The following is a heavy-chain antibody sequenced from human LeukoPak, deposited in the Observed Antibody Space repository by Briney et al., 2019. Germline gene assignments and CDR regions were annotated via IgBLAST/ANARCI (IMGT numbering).Heavy chain of an antibody. CDR1: GFTFTGYC. V-gene: IGHV1-2*02. CDR2: VNPNSGGT. D-gene: IGHD4-23*01. CDR3: ARDSYGGNWSLGY. Sequence: ASVKVSCKASGFTFTGYCIHWVRQAPGQGLEWMGWVNPNSGGTNYAQMFQGRVTMTRDTSINTAYMELSGLRSDDTAVYYCARDSYGGNWSLGYWDQGTLVTVSS. J-gene: IGHJ4*02.